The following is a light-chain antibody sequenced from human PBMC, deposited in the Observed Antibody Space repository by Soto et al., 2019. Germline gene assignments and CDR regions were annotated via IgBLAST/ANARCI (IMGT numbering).Light chain of an antibody. Sequence: DIQMTQSPSTLSASVGDRVTITCRASQSISSGLAWYQQKAGKAPKLLIYKASSLESGVPSRFSGSGSGTEFTLTISSLQPDDFATYYCQQYNSYWTCGQGTKVEIK. CDR2: KAS. CDR1: QSISSG. J-gene: IGKJ1*01. CDR3: QQYNSYWT. V-gene: IGKV1-5*03.